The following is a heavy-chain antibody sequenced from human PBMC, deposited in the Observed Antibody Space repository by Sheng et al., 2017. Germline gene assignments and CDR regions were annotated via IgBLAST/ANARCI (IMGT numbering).Heavy chain of an antibody. CDR2: ISWNSGSI. D-gene: IGHD6-19*01. V-gene: IGHV3-9*03. CDR1: GFTFDDYA. J-gene: IGHJ4*02. Sequence: EVQLVESGGGLVQPGRSLRLSCAASGFTFDDYAMHWVRQAPGKGLEWVSGISWNSGSIGYADSVKGRFTISRDNAKNSLYLQMNSLRAEDMALYYCAKDIWYGYSSGPGLDYWGQGTLVTVSS. CDR3: AKDIWYGYSSGPGLDY.